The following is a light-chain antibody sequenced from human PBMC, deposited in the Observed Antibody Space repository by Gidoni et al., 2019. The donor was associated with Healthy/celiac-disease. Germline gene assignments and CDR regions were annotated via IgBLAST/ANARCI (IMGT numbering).Light chain of an antibody. Sequence: DIHMTQSPSTLSASVGDRVTITCRASQSVSSWLAWYQQKPGRTPKLLIYQASTLGSGVPSRFSGSGSGTEFTLTISSLQPDDSETYYCQQYDTFSFTFGPGTKVDIK. CDR3: QQYDTFSFT. J-gene: IGKJ3*01. V-gene: IGKV1-5*03. CDR2: QAS. CDR1: QSVSSW.